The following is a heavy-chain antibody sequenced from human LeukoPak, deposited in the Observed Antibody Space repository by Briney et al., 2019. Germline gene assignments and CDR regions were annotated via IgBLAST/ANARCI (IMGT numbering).Heavy chain of an antibody. CDR3: ARDHDSSGYYVGY. CDR2: ISGSGGST. Sequence: GGSLRLSCAASGFTFSSYGMSWVRQAPGKGLEWVSTISGSGGSTHYADSVKGRFTISRDNAKNSLYLQMNSLRAEDTAVYYCARDHDSSGYYVGYWGQGTLVTVSS. V-gene: IGHV3-23*01. D-gene: IGHD3-22*01. J-gene: IGHJ4*02. CDR1: GFTFSSYG.